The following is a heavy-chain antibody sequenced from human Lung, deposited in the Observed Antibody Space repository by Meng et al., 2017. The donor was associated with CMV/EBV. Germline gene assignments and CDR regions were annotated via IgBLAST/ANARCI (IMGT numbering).Heavy chain of an antibody. V-gene: IGHV3-11*04. D-gene: IGHD6-6*01. J-gene: IGHJ4*02. CDR1: GFTFSDYY. CDR3: ASRATEYSSSYIDY. CDR2: ISSSGSTI. Sequence: GESLKISCAASGFTFSDYYMSWIRQAPGKGLEWVSYISSSGSTIYYADSVKGRFTISRDNAKNSLYLQMNSLRAEDTAVYYCASRATEYSSSYIDYWGQGXLVTVSS.